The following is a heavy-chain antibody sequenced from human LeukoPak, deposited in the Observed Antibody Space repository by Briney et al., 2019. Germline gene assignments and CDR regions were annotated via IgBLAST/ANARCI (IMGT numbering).Heavy chain of an antibody. Sequence: NPGGSLRLSCAASGFTFSSYSMNWVRQAPGKGLEWVSSISTSNNYIYYADSVKGRFTISRDNAKNSLYLQMNSLRAEDTAIYYCARGPVGATARNWFDSWGQGTLVTVSS. CDR2: ISTSNNYI. D-gene: IGHD1-26*01. J-gene: IGHJ5*01. CDR3: ARGPVGATARNWFDS. CDR1: GFTFSSYS. V-gene: IGHV3-21*01.